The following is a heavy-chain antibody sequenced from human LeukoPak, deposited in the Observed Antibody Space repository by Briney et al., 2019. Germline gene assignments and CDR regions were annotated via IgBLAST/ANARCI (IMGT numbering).Heavy chain of an antibody. V-gene: IGHV1-18*04. J-gene: IGHJ4*02. CDR1: NYIFASYG. CDR2: ISTYNGDT. D-gene: IGHD2-2*01. Sequence: ASVKVSCKTSNYIFASYGISWLRQAPGQGLEWMGGISTYNGDTKFAQNLQGRLTVTTDQSTRTVYMELRSLRSDDTAVYYCARAGRTSTGVFDNWGQGTLVTVSS. CDR3: ARAGRTSTGVFDN.